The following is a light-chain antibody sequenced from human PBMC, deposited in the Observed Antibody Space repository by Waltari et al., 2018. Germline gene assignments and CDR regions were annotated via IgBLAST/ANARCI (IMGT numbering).Light chain of an antibody. CDR3: QQYNNWRT. J-gene: IGKJ2*01. CDR1: QSISRN. Sequence: EVLMTQSPATLSVSAGERATLSCRASQSISRNLAWYQQKPGQAPRLLIYGASTRATGIPARFSGSGSGTEFTLTISSLQSEDFAVYYCQQYNNWRTFSQGTKLEIK. CDR2: GAS. V-gene: IGKV3-15*01.